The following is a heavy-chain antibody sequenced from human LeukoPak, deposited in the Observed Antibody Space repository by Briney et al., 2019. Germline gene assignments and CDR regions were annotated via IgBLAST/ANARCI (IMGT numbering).Heavy chain of an antibody. CDR1: GGTFSSYA. J-gene: IGHJ5*02. Sequence: SVKVSCKASGGTFSSYAISWVRQAPGQGLEWMGGIIPIFGTANYAQKFQGRVTITADESTSTAYMELRSLRSDDTAVYYCARGGSDYDFWSGYYTGCWFDPWGQGTLVTVSS. CDR2: IIPIFGTA. D-gene: IGHD3-3*01. V-gene: IGHV1-69*13. CDR3: ARGGSDYDFWSGYYTGCWFDP.